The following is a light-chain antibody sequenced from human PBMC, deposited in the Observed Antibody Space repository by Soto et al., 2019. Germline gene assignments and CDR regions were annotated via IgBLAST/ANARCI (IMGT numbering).Light chain of an antibody. CDR2: EGS. CDR3: CSYARSSTLV. J-gene: IGLJ2*01. CDR1: SSDVGSYNL. V-gene: IGLV2-23*01. Sequence: QSVLTQPASVSGSPGQSITISCTGTSSDVGSYNLVSWYQQHPGKAPKLMIYEGSKRPSGVSNRFSGSKSGNTASLTISGLQVEDEADYYCCSYARSSTLVFGGGTKLTVL.